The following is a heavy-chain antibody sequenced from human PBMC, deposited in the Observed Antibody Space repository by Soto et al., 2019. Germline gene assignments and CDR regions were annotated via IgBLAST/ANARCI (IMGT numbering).Heavy chain of an antibody. D-gene: IGHD2-8*01. CDR1: GYTFTSYG. V-gene: IGHV1-18*04. CDR3: ARGYCTNGVCYPGLVVWFGP. CDR2: ISAYNGNT. Sequence: VKVSCKASGYTFTSYGISWVRQAPGQGLEWMGWISAYNGNTNYAQKLQGRVTMTTDTSTSTAYMELRSLRSDDTAVYYCARGYCTNGVCYPGLVVWFGPWGQGTLVTVSS. J-gene: IGHJ5*02.